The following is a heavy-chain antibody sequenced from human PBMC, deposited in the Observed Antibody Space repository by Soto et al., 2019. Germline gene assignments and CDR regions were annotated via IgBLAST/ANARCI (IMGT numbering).Heavy chain of an antibody. J-gene: IGHJ6*02. CDR1: GGSVSSGSYY. V-gene: IGHV4-61*01. CDR2: IYYSGST. Sequence: LSLTCTVSGGSVSSGSYYWSWIRQPPGKGLEWIGYIYYSGSTNYNPSLKSRVTISVDTSKNQFSLKLSSVTAADTAVYYCARDAAAINYYYYGMDVWGQGTTVTVS. CDR3: ARDAAAINYYYYGMDV. D-gene: IGHD2-2*01.